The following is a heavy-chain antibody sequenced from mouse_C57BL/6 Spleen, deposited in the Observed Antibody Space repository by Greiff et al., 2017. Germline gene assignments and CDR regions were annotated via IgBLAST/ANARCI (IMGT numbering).Heavy chain of an antibody. J-gene: IGHJ4*01. CDR2: VYPYNGGT. D-gene: IGHD2-3*01. CDR1: GFTFTDYY. Sequence: EVHVKQSGPVLVKPGPSVKISCKASGFTFTDYYMHWVKQSHGKSLEWIGLVYPYNGGTSYNQKFKGKATLTVDTSSSTAYMELNSLTSEDSAVYDCARGRYDGYYDAMDYWGQGTSVTVSS. CDR3: ARGRYDGYYDAMDY. V-gene: IGHV1-36*01.